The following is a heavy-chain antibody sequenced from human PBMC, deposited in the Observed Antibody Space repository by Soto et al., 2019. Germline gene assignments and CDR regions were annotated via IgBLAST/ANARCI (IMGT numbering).Heavy chain of an antibody. J-gene: IGHJ4*02. CDR1: GFTFSSYW. Sequence: GGSLRLSCAASGFTFSSYWMHLVRQAPGKGLVWVSRINSDGSSTSYADSVKGRFTISRDNAKNTLYLQMNSLRAEDTAVYYCARDSSSLGGLGYWGQGTLVTVSS. V-gene: IGHV3-74*01. D-gene: IGHD6-13*01. CDR2: INSDGSST. CDR3: ARDSSSLGGLGY.